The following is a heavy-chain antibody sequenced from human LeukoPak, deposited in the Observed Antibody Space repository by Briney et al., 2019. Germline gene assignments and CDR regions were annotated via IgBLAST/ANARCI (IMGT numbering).Heavy chain of an antibody. J-gene: IGHJ4*02. CDR2: ISSSGSTI. Sequence: GGSLRLSCAASGFTFSSYEMNWDRQAPGKGLEWVSYISSSGSTIYYADSVKGRFTISRDNAKNSLYLQMNSLRAEDTAVYYCALGRYCSGGSCLSDWGQGTLVTVSS. CDR3: ALGRYCSGGSCLSD. V-gene: IGHV3-48*03. D-gene: IGHD2-15*01. CDR1: GFTFSSYE.